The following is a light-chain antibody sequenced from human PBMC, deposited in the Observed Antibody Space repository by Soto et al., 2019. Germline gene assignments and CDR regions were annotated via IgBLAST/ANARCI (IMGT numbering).Light chain of an antibody. CDR2: DVS. CDR3: QQYDNWPPQYT. CDR1: QSIRTK. J-gene: IGKJ2*01. V-gene: IGKV3-15*01. Sequence: TRSPATLYMSQGERATLSCRASQSIRTKLAWYQHKPGQAPRLLIYDVSNRAAGVPARFSGSGSGTEFTLTISSLQSEDCAIYYCQQYDNWPPQYTFGQGTK.